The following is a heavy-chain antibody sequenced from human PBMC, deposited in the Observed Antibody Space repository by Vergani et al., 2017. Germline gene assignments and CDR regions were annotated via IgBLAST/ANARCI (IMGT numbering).Heavy chain of an antibody. V-gene: IGHV3-23*01. CDR2: ISCSGGST. CDR3: AKDLAVGSNYYYYDGMDV. CDR1: GFPFSSDA. D-gene: IGHD4-23*01. Sequence: EVQLLESGGGLVQPGGSLRLSCASSGFPFSSDAMSWVGQAPGKGLEWVSAISCSGGSTYYADSVQGRLTISRDNSKNTLYLQMNSLRAEDTAVYYCAKDLAVGSNYYYYDGMDVWGQGTTVTVSS. J-gene: IGHJ6*02.